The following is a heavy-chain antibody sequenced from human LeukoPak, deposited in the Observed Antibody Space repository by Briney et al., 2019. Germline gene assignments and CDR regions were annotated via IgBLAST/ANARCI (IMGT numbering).Heavy chain of an antibody. J-gene: IGHJ4*02. D-gene: IGHD2-15*01. Sequence: GGSLRLSCAASGFTFSSYGMHWVRQAPGKGLEWVAFIRYDGSNKYYADSVKGRFTISRDNSKNTLYLQMNSLRAEDTAVYYCAKGGAIVVVVAATDFDYWGQGTLVTVSS. CDR1: GFTFSSYG. CDR2: IRYDGSNK. CDR3: AKGGAIVVVVAATDFDY. V-gene: IGHV3-30*02.